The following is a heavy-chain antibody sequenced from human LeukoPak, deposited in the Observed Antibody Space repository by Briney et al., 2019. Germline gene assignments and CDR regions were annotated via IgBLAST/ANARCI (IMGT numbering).Heavy chain of an antibody. CDR1: RFTFSSYA. Sequence: GGSLRLSCAASRFTFSSYAMSWVRQAPGKGLEWVSAVSGSGGSTYYADSVKGRFTISRDNSKNTLYLQMNSLRAEDTAVYYCARDSSGWYFDYWGQGTLVTVSS. J-gene: IGHJ4*02. CDR3: ARDSSGWYFDY. CDR2: VSGSGGST. V-gene: IGHV3-23*01. D-gene: IGHD6-19*01.